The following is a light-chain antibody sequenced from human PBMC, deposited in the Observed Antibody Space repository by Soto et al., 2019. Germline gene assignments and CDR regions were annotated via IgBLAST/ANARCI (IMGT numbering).Light chain of an antibody. J-gene: IGKJ4*01. CDR2: STT. CDR3: HQYYRGPPLT. CDR1: QSVGSN. Sequence: EIVLTQSPATLSVSPGERATLSCRASQSVGSNLAWYQQKPGQAPRLLIYSTTTRATGIPARFSGSGSGTEFTLTFSSLQSEDFAVYYCHQYYRGPPLTFGGGTKVDIK. V-gene: IGKV3-15*01.